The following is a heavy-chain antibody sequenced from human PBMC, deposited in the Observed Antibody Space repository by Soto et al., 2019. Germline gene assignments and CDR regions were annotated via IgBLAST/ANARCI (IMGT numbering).Heavy chain of an antibody. CDR2: INSDGSST. V-gene: IGHV3-74*01. D-gene: IGHD6-13*01. Sequence: GSLRLSCGGSGFRVSSYWMHWVRQAPGKGLVWVSRINSDGSSTSYADSVKGRFTISRDNAKNTLYLQMNSLRAEDTAVYYCARDSWYNNAFDIWGQGTMVTVSS. J-gene: IGHJ3*02. CDR1: GFRVSSYW. CDR3: ARDSWYNNAFDI.